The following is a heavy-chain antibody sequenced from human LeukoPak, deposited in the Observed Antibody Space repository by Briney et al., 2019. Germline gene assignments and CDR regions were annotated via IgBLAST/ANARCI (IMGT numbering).Heavy chain of an antibody. CDR1: GASINIYTYY. CDR2: IYYSGST. CDR3: ARERGAVVAAAGDAFDI. J-gene: IGHJ3*02. D-gene: IGHD6-13*01. V-gene: IGHV4-61*01. Sequence: KTSETLTLTCTVSGASINIYTYYWGWIRQPPGKGLEWIGYIYYSGSTNYNPSLKSRVTISVDTSKNQFSLKLSSVTAADTAVYYCARERGAVVAAAGDAFDIWGQGTMVTVSS.